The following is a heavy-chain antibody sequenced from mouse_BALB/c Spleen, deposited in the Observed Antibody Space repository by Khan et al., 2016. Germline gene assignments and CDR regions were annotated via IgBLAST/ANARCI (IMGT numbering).Heavy chain of an antibody. CDR1: GFDFSRYW. CDR2: INPDSSTI. CDR3: ARLYYFGSSDY. J-gene: IGHJ2*01. Sequence: EVKLLESGGGLVQPGGSLKLSCAASGFDFSRYWMSWVRQAPGKGLEWIGEINPDSSTINYTPSLKDKFIISRDNAKNTLYLQMSKVRSEETALYYCARLYYFGSSDYWGQGTTLTVSS. D-gene: IGHD1-1*01. V-gene: IGHV4-1*02.